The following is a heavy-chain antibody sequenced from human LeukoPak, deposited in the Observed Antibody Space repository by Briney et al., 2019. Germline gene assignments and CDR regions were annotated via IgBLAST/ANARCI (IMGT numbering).Heavy chain of an antibody. CDR3: ARAALSGSYFHPHFLDY. V-gene: IGHV3-21*01. CDR1: GFTFNNYN. CDR2: ISDSSSYI. J-gene: IGHJ4*02. D-gene: IGHD1-26*01. Sequence: GGSLRLSCAASGFTFNNYNMNWVRQAPGKGLEWVSSISDSSSYIYYADSVRGRFTISRDNAKNSLYLQMNSLRAEDTAMYYCARAALSGSYFHPHFLDYWGQGTLVTVSS.